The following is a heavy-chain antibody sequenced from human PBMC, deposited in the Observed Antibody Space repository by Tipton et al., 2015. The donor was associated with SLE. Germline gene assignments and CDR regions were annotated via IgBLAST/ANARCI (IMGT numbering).Heavy chain of an antibody. J-gene: IGHJ4*02. CDR1: GFTFKKYF. CDR2: IYPGSGHT. D-gene: IGHD6-19*01. CDR3: ASFHRADGSGWS. V-gene: IGHV1-46*02. Sequence: QVQLVQSGAEVKKPGASVKISCKASGFTFKKYFMHWVRQAPGQGLEWMGRIYPGSGHTTYAQKFQGRVTMTGDTSTSTGYMELNSLRSEDSAIYYCASFHRADGSGWSWGQGTLVTVSS.